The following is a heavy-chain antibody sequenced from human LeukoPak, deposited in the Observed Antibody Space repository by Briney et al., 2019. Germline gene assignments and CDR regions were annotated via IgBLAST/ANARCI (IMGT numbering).Heavy chain of an antibody. CDR2: IHHSGST. Sequence: SETLSLTCAVYGGSFSGYYWSWIRQPPGKGLEWIGEIHHSGSTNYNPSLKSRVTISVDTSKNQFSLKLSSVTAADTAVYYCARTPGGAGTYNDYYYYYYMDVWGKGTTVTISS. D-gene: IGHD1-7*01. CDR3: ARTPGGAGTYNDYYYYYYMDV. CDR1: GGSFSGYY. J-gene: IGHJ6*03. V-gene: IGHV4-34*01.